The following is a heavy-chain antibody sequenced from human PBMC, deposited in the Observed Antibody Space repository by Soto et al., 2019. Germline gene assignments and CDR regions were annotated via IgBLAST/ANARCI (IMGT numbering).Heavy chain of an antibody. D-gene: IGHD2-15*01. V-gene: IGHV1-46*01. CDR3: ARGAVVVPNGLIAGMDV. J-gene: IGHJ6*02. Sequence: VKVSCKPSGYSFSNFYVHWVRQAPGQGLEWMGIIDPSSGTTSYTQKFQERVTMTRDTSMSTVYMELSRLRSEDTAVYYCARGAVVVPNGLIAGMDVWGLGTTVTV. CDR1: GYSFSNFY. CDR2: IDPSSGTT.